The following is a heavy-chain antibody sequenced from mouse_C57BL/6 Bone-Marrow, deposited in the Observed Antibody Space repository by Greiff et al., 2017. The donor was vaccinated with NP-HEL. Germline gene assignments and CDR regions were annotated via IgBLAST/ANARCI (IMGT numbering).Heavy chain of an antibody. V-gene: IGHV1-81*01. J-gene: IGHJ2*01. CDR1: GYTFTSYG. CDR3: ARAPSYYGNAY. CDR2: IYPRSGNT. D-gene: IGHD2-10*01. Sequence: VQRVESGAELARPGASVKLSCKASGYTFTSYGISWVKQRTGQGLEWIGEIYPRSGNTYYNEKFKGKATLTADKSSSTAYMELRSLTSEDSAVYFCARAPSYYGNAYWGQGTTLTVSS.